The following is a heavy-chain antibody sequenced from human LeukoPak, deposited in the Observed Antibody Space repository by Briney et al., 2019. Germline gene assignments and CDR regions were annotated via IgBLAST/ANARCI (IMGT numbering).Heavy chain of an antibody. D-gene: IGHD2-15*01. CDR1: GGTFTSYA. CDR2: IIPIFGTA. CDR3: ARGLRVDSTGNCSGGSCYVSPYYYYMDV. Sequence: ASVKVSCKASGGTFTSYAISWVRQAPGQGLEWMGGIIPIFGTANYAQKFQGRVTITADESTSTAYMELSSLRSEDTAVYYCARGLRVDSTGNCSGGSCYVSPYYYYMDVWGKGTTVTVSS. V-gene: IGHV1-69*13. J-gene: IGHJ6*03.